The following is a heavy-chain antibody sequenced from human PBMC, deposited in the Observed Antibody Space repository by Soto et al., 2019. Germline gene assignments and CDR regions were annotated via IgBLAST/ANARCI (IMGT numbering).Heavy chain of an antibody. CDR3: ARGDKNYYYYYMDV. J-gene: IGHJ6*03. V-gene: IGHV3-48*01. Sequence: GGSLRLSCAASGFTFTYYNMNWVRQAPGKGLEWVSYISSTSGTIYYADSVKGRFTISRDNAKNSLYLQMNSLRVEDTAVYYCARGDKNYYYYYMDVWGKGTTVTVSS. CDR2: ISSTSGTI. CDR1: GFTFTYYN.